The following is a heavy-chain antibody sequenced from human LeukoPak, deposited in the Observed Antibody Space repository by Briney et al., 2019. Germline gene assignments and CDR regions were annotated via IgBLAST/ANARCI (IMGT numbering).Heavy chain of an antibody. Sequence: ASVKVSCKASGYTFTGYYMHWVRQAPGQGLEWMGWINPNSGGTNYAQKFQGRVTMTRDTSISTAYMELSRLRSDDTAVYYCARAFPPFPGYSSSSGGLDYWGQGTLVTVSS. V-gene: IGHV1-2*02. J-gene: IGHJ4*02. CDR2: INPNSGGT. CDR1: GYTFTGYY. D-gene: IGHD6-6*01. CDR3: ARAFPPFPGYSSSSGGLDY.